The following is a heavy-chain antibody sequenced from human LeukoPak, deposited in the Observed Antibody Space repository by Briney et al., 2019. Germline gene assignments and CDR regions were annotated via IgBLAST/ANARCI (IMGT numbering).Heavy chain of an antibody. D-gene: IGHD2-2*01. Sequence: PGGSLRLSCAASEFTFSSYDMNWIRQAPGKGLEWVSSISSSSNSDYIYYADSVKGRFTISRDNAKNSLYLQMSGLRAEDTAVYYCARNLPAADYWGQGTLVTVSS. V-gene: IGHV3-21*01. CDR2: ISSSSNSDYI. CDR1: EFTFSSYD. J-gene: IGHJ4*02. CDR3: ARNLPAADY.